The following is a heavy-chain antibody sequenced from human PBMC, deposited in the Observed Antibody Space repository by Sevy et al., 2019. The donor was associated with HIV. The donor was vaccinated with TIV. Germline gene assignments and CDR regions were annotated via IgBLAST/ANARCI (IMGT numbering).Heavy chain of an antibody. J-gene: IGHJ4*02. CDR1: GFIFNSYG. V-gene: IGHV3-23*01. Sequence: GESLKISCAASGFIFNSYGMSWVRQAPGKGMEWVSAISGSGGSTYYADSVKGRFTISRDNSKNTLYLQMNSLRAEDTAVYYCAKVSPPGDIVVVPAARLFDYWGQGTLVTVSS. CDR3: AKVSPPGDIVVVPAARLFDY. CDR2: ISGSGGST. D-gene: IGHD2-2*01.